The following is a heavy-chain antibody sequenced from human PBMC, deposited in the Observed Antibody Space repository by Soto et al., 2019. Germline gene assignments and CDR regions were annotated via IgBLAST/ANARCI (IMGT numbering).Heavy chain of an antibody. V-gene: IGHV4-34*01. CDR1: GGSFSGYY. CDR3: ARVAATGYYYYYYGIDV. J-gene: IGHJ6*02. Sequence: SETLSLTCAVYGGSFSGYYWSWIRQPPGKGLEWIGEINHSGSTNYYPSLKSRVTISVDTAKNQFSLKLSSVTAADTAVYYCARVAATGYYYYYYGIDVWGQGTMVTVSS. D-gene: IGHD6-13*01. CDR2: INHSGST.